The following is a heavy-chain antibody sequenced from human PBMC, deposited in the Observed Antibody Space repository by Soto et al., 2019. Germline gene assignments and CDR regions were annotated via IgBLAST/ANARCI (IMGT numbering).Heavy chain of an antibody. CDR2: IIPILGIA. J-gene: IGHJ3*02. CDR1: GGTFSSYT. Sequence: SVKVSCKASGGTFSSYTISWVRQAPGQGLEWMGRIIPILGIANYAQKFQGRVTITADKSTSTAYMELSSLRSEDTAVYYCAATLTYCSSTSCATGAFDIWGQGTMVTVPS. V-gene: IGHV1-69*02. D-gene: IGHD2-2*01. CDR3: AATLTYCSSTSCATGAFDI.